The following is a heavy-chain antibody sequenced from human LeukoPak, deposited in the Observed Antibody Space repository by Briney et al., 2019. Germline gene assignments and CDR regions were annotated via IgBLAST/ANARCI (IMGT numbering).Heavy chain of an antibody. Sequence: GRSLRLSCAASGLTFSNYGMHWVRQAPGKGLQWVAYIRYDGRNKYSADSVKGRFTIYRDNSKSTLYLRMNSLRPEDTAVYYCAKGGSNNWSFDNWGQGTLVTVSS. CDR3: AKGGSNNWSFDN. J-gene: IGHJ4*02. D-gene: IGHD1-1*01. CDR1: GLTFSNYG. CDR2: IRYDGRNK. V-gene: IGHV3-30*02.